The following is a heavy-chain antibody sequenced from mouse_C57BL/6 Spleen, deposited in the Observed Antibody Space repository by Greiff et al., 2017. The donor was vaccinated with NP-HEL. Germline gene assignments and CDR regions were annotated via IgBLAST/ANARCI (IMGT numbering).Heavy chain of an antibody. J-gene: IGHJ4*01. CDR1: GFTFSSYG. V-gene: IGHV5-6*01. CDR3: ARHEGSGSSPYYAMDY. CDR2: ISSGGSYT. Sequence: EVKVVESGGDLVKPGGSLKLSCAASGFTFSSYGMSWVRQTPDKRLEWVATISSGGSYTYYPDSVKGRFTISRDNAKNTLYLQMSSLKSEDTAMYYCARHEGSGSSPYYAMDYWGQGTSVTVSS. D-gene: IGHD1-1*01.